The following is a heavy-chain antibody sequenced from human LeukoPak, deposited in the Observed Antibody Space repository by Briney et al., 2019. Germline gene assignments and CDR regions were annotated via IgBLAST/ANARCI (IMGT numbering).Heavy chain of an antibody. J-gene: IGHJ4*01. Sequence: PGGSLRLSCAVSGFTFSSYWMNRVRQAPGKGLEWVASIRQDGNEKSYVDSVKGRFTISRDNTKDSLYLQIDSLRAEDTAMYFCARDGTAPGLYFDLWGQGTLVTVSS. CDR1: GFTFSSYW. CDR3: ARDGTAPGLYFDL. D-gene: IGHD6-13*01. CDR2: IRQDGNEK. V-gene: IGHV3-7*01.